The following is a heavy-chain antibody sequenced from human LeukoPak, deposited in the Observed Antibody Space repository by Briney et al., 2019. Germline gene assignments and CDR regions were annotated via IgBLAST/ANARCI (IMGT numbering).Heavy chain of an antibody. CDR1: GVSISSSNW. J-gene: IGHJ6*04. V-gene: IGHV4-4*02. CDR2: IYHSGST. CDR3: ARTLWFGELLGYYGMDV. Sequence: ASETLSLTCAVSGVSISSSNWWSWVRQPPGKGLEWVGEIYHSGSTNYNPSLKSRVTISVDKSKNQFSLKLSSVTAADTAVYYCARTLWFGELLGYYGMDVWGKGTTVTVSS. D-gene: IGHD3-10*01.